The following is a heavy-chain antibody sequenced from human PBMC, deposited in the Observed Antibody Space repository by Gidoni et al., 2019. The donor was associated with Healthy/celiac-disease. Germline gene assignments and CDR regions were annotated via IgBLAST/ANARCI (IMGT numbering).Heavy chain of an antibody. CDR2: IYYSGST. V-gene: IGHV4-39*01. Sequence: QLQLQESGPGLVKPSETLSLTCTVSGGSISSSSYYWGWIRQPPGKGLEWIGSIYYSGSTYYNPSLKSRVTISVDTSKNQFSLKLSSVTAADTVVYYCASDDFWSGEDGMDVWGQGTTVTVSS. J-gene: IGHJ6*02. CDR3: ASDDFWSGEDGMDV. CDR1: GGSISSSSYY. D-gene: IGHD3-3*01.